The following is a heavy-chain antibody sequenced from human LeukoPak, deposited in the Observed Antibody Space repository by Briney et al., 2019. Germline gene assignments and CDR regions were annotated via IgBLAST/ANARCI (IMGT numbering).Heavy chain of an antibody. CDR1: GGSISSYY. Sequence: TSETLSLTCTVSGGSISSYYWSWIRQPAGKGLEWIGRIYTSGSTNYNPSLKSRVTMSVDTSKNQFSLKLSSVTAADTAVYYCARGRFSEWLTPYYFDYWGQGTLVTVSS. D-gene: IGHD3-3*01. CDR3: ARGRFSEWLTPYYFDY. CDR2: IYTSGST. V-gene: IGHV4-4*07. J-gene: IGHJ4*02.